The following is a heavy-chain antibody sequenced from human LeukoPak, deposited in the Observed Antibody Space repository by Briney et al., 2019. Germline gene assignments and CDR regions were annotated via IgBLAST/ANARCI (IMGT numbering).Heavy chain of an antibody. CDR3: ARRCSDGSCYSNDAFDI. J-gene: IGHJ3*02. Sequence: PSETLSLTCAVYGGSFSGYYWSWIRQPPGKGLEWIGEINHSGSTNYNPSLKSRVTISVDTSKNQFSLNLSSLTAADTAVYYCARRCSDGSCYSNDAFDIWGQGTMVTVSS. V-gene: IGHV4-34*01. CDR1: GGSFSGYY. CDR2: INHSGST. D-gene: IGHD2-15*01.